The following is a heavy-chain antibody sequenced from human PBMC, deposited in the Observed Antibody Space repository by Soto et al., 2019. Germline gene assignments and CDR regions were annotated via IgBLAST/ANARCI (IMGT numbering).Heavy chain of an antibody. CDR2: IIPIFGTA. CDR1: GGTFSSYA. D-gene: IGHD6-13*01. J-gene: IGHJ6*02. CDR3: ARVDSRYSSSWYPYYGMDV. V-gene: IGHV1-69*13. Sequence: ASVKVSCKASGGTFSSYAISLVRQAPGQGLEWMGGIIPIFGTANYAQKFQGRVTITADESTSTAYMELSSLRSEDTAVYYCARVDSRYSSSWYPYYGMDVWGQGTTVTVSS.